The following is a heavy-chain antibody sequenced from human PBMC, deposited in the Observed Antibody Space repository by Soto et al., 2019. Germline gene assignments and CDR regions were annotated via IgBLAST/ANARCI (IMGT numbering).Heavy chain of an antibody. J-gene: IGHJ6*02. CDR2: ISGSGGST. CDR1: GFTFSSYA. V-gene: IGHV3-23*01. D-gene: IGHD3-10*01. Sequence: EVQLLESGGGLVQPGGSLRLSCAASGFTFSSYAMSWVRQAPGKGLEWVSAISGSGGSTYYADSVKGRFTISRDNSKNTLYLQMNSLRAEDTAVYYCANSPGVFYYYYGMDVWGQGTTVTVSS. CDR3: ANSPGVFYYYYGMDV.